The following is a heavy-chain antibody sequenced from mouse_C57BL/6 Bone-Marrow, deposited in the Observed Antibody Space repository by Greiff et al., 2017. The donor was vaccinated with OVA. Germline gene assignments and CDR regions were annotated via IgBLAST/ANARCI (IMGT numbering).Heavy chain of an antibody. CDR3: ASDYRGAMDY. V-gene: IGHV2-6*01. Sequence: VHLVESGPGLVAPSQSLSITCTVSGFSLTSYGVDWVRQSPGKGLEWLGVIWGVGSTNYNSALKSRLSISKDNSKSQVFLKMNSLQTDDTAMYYCASDYRGAMDYWGQGTSVTVSS. J-gene: IGHJ4*01. CDR1: GFSLTSYG. CDR2: IWGVGST.